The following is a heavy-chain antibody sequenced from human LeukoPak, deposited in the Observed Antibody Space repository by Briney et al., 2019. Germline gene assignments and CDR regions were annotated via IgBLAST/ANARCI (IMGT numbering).Heavy chain of an antibody. CDR2: IRYDGSDK. D-gene: IGHD3-10*01. CDR1: GFTFSRHG. Sequence: SGGSLRLSSAASGFTFSRHGMHWVRQAPGKGLEWVAFIRYDGSDKYYADSVKGRFTISRDNSKNTLSLQMSSLRAEDTAVYYCAKTSAGIRGGYFDYWGQGTLVTVSS. J-gene: IGHJ4*02. V-gene: IGHV3-30*02. CDR3: AKTSAGIRGGYFDY.